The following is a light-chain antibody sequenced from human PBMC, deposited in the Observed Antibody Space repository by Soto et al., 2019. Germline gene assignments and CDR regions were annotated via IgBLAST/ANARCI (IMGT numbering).Light chain of an antibody. CDR3: QHYRSFPWT. Sequence: DIQMTQSPSTLPASVGDRVTITCRASQNISTWLAWYQEKPGKAPKVLIYEASSLEIGVPSRFSGGGSGTEFTLTINSLQPDDFSTYYCQHYRSFPWTFGQGTKVDIK. J-gene: IGKJ1*01. CDR1: QNISTW. V-gene: IGKV1-5*03. CDR2: EAS.